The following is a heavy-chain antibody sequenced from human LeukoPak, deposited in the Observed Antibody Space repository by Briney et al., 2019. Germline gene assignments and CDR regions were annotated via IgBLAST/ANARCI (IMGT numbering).Heavy chain of an antibody. D-gene: IGHD4-17*01. CDR2: IRSKAYGGTT. Sequence: GGSLRLSCTASGFTFGDYAMSWFRQAPGKGLEWVGFIRSKAYGGTTEYAASVKGRFTIPRDDSKSIAYLQMNSLKTEDTAVYYCTRVHTVTNLIDYWGQGTLVTVSS. J-gene: IGHJ4*02. CDR1: GFTFGDYA. V-gene: IGHV3-49*03. CDR3: TRVHTVTNLIDY.